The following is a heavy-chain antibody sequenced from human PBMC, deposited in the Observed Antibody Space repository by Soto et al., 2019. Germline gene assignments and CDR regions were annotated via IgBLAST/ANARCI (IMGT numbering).Heavy chain of an antibody. D-gene: IGHD3-16*01. CDR3: ARRSAMSTFGGVSA. CDR2: INHSGST. CDR1: GGSFSGYY. V-gene: IGHV4-34*01. J-gene: IGHJ4*02. Sequence: KTSETLSLTCAVYGGSFSGYYWSWIRQPPGKGLEWIGEINHSGSTNYNPSLKSRVTISSDTPKNKFSLRLKSVTAADTAIYYCARRSAMSTFGGVSAWGPGTLVTVSS.